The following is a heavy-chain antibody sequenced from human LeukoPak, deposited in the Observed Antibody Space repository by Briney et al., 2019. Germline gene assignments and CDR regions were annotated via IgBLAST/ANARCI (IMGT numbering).Heavy chain of an antibody. V-gene: IGHV3-23*01. Sequence: PGGSLRLSCAASGFTLTNYAMSWVRQAPGEGLGWVSTITGSGDGTYYADSVKGRFTISRDSSKNTLYLQMNSLRVEDTAVYYCARPRRIQGAQPFDYWGQGTLVTVSS. D-gene: IGHD3-10*01. CDR3: ARPRRIQGAQPFDY. J-gene: IGHJ4*02. CDR1: GFTLTNYA. CDR2: ITGSGDGT.